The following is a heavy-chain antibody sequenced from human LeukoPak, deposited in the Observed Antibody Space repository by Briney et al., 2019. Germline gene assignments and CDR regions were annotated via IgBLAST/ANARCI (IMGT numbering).Heavy chain of an antibody. CDR3: VRDGLSGIVGAELDY. CDR2: FNPNSGGT. D-gene: IGHD1-26*01. Sequence: GASVKVSCKASGYTFAGYYMHWVRQAPGQGLEWMGWFNPNSGGTNYAQKFQGRVTMTRDTSISTAYMELSRLRSDDTAVYYCVRDGLSGIVGAELDYWGQGTLVTVSS. V-gene: IGHV1-2*02. CDR1: GYTFAGYY. J-gene: IGHJ4*02.